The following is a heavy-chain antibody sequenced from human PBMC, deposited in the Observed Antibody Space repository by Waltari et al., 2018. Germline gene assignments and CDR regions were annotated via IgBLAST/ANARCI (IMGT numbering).Heavy chain of an antibody. CDR2: ISPSSTTI. V-gene: IGHV3-48*04. D-gene: IGHD1-7*01. CDR3: ARGTSGAPNWFDP. Sequence: EVQLVESGGGLVQPGGSLRLSCAASGFTFSTYSMSWVSQAPGKGLEWVSYISPSSTTIYYADSVKGRFTIFRDNSKDSLYLQVNSLRAEDTAVYYCARGTSGAPNWFDPWGQGTLVTVSS. CDR1: GFTFSTYS. J-gene: IGHJ5*02.